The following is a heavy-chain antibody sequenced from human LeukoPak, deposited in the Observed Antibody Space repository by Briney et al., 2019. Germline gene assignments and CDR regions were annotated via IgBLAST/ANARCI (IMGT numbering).Heavy chain of an antibody. J-gene: IGHJ3*02. Sequence: SQTLSLTCDVSGGSISSGGYSWSWIRQPPGKGLEWIGYIYHSGSTYYNPSLKSRVTISVDRSKNQFSLELSSVTAADTAVYYCARGIWIAAFDIWGQGTMVTVSS. V-gene: IGHV4-30-2*01. D-gene: IGHD2-2*03. CDR2: IYHSGST. CDR1: GGSISSGGYS. CDR3: ARGIWIAAFDI.